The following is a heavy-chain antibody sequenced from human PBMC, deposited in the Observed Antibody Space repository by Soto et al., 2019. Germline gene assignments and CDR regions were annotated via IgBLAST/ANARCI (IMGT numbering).Heavy chain of an antibody. D-gene: IGHD2-2*01. CDR1: GDSISSGGFS. J-gene: IGHJ4*02. V-gene: IGHV4-30-2*01. CDR2: IYHSGTS. Sequence: PSETLSLTCTVSGDSISSGGFSWSWIRQPPGKGLEWIGYIYHSGTSFYNPSPKSRVTISVDGSKNQFSLKVKSVTAADTAVYYCARGRLVPAVNFDYWGLGTLVTVS. CDR3: ARGRLVPAVNFDY.